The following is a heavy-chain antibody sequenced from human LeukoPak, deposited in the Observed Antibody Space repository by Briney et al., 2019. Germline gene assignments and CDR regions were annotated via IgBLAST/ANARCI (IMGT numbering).Heavy chain of an antibody. CDR1: GFTFSSYS. D-gene: IGHD5-18*01. CDR2: ISSSSSYI. V-gene: IGHV3-21*01. Sequence: GGSLRLSCAASGFTFSSYSMNWVRQAPGKGLEWVSSISSSSSYIYYADSVKGRFTISRDNAKNSLYLQMNSLRAEDTAVYYCARGVPPRGYSYGPLYLDYWGQGTLVTVSS. J-gene: IGHJ4*02. CDR3: ARGVPPRGYSYGPLYLDY.